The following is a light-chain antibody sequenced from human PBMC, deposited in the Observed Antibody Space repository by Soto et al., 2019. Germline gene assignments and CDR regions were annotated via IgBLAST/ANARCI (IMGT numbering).Light chain of an antibody. Sequence: QSALTQPPSASGSPGQSVTISCTGPSSDVFDHNFVSWYQQHPGKTPRLIIYEVFKRPSGVPDRFSGSKFGKTASLIISGLQADDEADYFCSSYSGTSKIVFGGGTKLTVL. CDR3: SSYSGTSKIV. V-gene: IGLV2-8*01. CDR1: SSDVFDHNF. CDR2: EVF. J-gene: IGLJ2*01.